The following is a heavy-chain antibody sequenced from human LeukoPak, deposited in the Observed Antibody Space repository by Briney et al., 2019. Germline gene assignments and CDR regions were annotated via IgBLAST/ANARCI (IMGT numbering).Heavy chain of an antibody. Sequence: ASVKVSCKASGYTFTGYYMHWVRQAPGQGLEWMGWINPHSGGTNYAQKFQGRVTMTRDTSISTAYMELSRLRSDDTAVYYCARESEYINFDYWGQGTLVTVSS. J-gene: IGHJ4*02. CDR3: ARESEYINFDY. V-gene: IGHV1-2*02. D-gene: IGHD5-18*01. CDR2: INPHSGGT. CDR1: GYTFTGYY.